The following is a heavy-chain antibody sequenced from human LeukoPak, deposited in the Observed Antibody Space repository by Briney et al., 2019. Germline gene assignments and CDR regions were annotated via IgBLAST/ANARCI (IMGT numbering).Heavy chain of an antibody. V-gene: IGHV4-30-4*08. CDR2: IYYSGST. CDR3: ARATYDFWSGFFYYYYMDV. J-gene: IGHJ6*03. D-gene: IGHD3-3*01. CDR1: GGSISSGDYY. Sequence: SETLSLTCTVSGGSISSGDYYWSWIPQPPGKGLEWIGYIYYSGSTYYNPSLKSRVTISVDTSKNQFSLKLSSVTAADTAVYYCARATYDFWSGFFYYYYMDVWGKGTTVTVSS.